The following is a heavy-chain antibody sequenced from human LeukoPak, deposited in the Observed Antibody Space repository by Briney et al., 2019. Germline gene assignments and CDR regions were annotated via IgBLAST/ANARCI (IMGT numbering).Heavy chain of an antibody. CDR3: AREGHDYGDNTPDY. CDR2: VSPYNDNT. Sequence: ASVKVSCKASGYTFRNYGILWVRQAPGQGLEWMGWVSPYNDNTNYAQNFQGRVTMTTDTSTNLAYMELRSLRYDDTAVYYCAREGHDYGDNTPDYWGRGTLVTVSP. CDR1: GYTFRNYG. J-gene: IGHJ4*02. V-gene: IGHV1-18*01. D-gene: IGHD4-17*01.